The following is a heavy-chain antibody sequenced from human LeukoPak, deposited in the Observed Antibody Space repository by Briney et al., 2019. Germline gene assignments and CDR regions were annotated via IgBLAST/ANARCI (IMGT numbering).Heavy chain of an antibody. CDR2: IKEDGSEE. Sequence: GGSLRLSCAASGFTFNSYWMGWVRQAPGKGLQWVANIKEDGSEEYYLDSVRGRFTISRDNGKNTLYLQMNSLRAEDTAVYYCAREGSSSPGWSGYYYYYMDVWGKGTTVTVSS. CDR1: GFTFNSYW. J-gene: IGHJ6*03. V-gene: IGHV3-7*01. D-gene: IGHD6-13*01. CDR3: AREGSSSPGWSGYYYYYMDV.